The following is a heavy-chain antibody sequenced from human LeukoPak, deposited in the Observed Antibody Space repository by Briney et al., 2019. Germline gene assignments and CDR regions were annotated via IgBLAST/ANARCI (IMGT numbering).Heavy chain of an antibody. V-gene: IGHV4-31*03. CDR1: GGSISSGGYY. J-gene: IGHJ4*02. D-gene: IGHD3-9*01. CDR3: ARGPVLRYFDRPGSTDLDY. Sequence: SETLSLTCTVSGGSISSGGYYWSWIRQHPGKGLEWIGYIYYSGSTYYNPSLKSRVTISVDTSKNQFSLKLSSVTAADTAVYYCARGPVLRYFDRPGSTDLDYWGQGTLVTVSS. CDR2: IYYSGST.